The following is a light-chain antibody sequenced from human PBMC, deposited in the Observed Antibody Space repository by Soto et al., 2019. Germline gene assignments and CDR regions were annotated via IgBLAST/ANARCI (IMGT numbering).Light chain of an antibody. CDR1: SSNIGNNA. CDR3: AAWDDSLNSPV. J-gene: IGLJ3*02. CDR2: YDD. Sequence: QSVLTQPPSVSEAPRQRVTISCSGSSSNIGNNAVNWYQQLPGNAPRLLIYYDDLRPSGVSDRFSGSKSGTSASLAISGLQSEDEADYYCAAWDDSLNSPVFGGGTQLTVL. V-gene: IGLV1-36*01.